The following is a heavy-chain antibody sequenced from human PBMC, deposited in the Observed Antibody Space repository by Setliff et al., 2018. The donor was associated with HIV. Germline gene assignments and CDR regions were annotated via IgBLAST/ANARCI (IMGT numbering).Heavy chain of an antibody. CDR3: ARQGDYHILTGYYSGPHDAFDI. J-gene: IGHJ3*02. CDR1: GYSFTIYW. D-gene: IGHD3-9*01. Sequence: GESLKISCKGFGYSFTIYWIGWVRQMPGKGLEWMGAIYPGDSDTRYSQSFRGQVTISADKSISTTYLQWNSLKASDTAMYYCARQGDYHILTGYYSGPHDAFDIWGQGTMVTVSS. CDR2: IYPGDSDT. V-gene: IGHV5-51*01.